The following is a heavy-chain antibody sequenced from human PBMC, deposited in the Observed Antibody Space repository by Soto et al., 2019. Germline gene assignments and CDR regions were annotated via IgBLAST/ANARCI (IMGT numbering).Heavy chain of an antibody. CDR2: ISSDGTTK. CDR3: ARAPTSRLDY. CDR1: GFTFSGFA. V-gene: IGHV3-30*09. Sequence: PGGSLRLSCTASGFTFSGFAMHWVRRAPGRGLEWVAVISSDGTTKYYAASMRGRFAISRDNSQNTLYLQMDSLRIEDTAVYYCARAPTSRLDYWGQRTLVTVSS. J-gene: IGHJ4*02.